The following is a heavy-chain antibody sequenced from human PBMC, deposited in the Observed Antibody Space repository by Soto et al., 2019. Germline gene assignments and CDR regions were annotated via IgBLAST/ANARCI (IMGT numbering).Heavy chain of an antibody. V-gene: IGHV4-59*08. J-gene: IGHJ5*02. CDR2: IYYSGST. CDR1: GGSISSYY. Sequence: PSETLSLTCTVSGGSISSYYWSWIRQPPGKGLEWIGYIYYSGSTNYNPSLKSRVTISVDTSKNQFSLKLSSVTAADTAVYYCARPSCSSTSCYEGGWFDPWGQGTLVTVSS. CDR3: ARPSCSSTSCYEGGWFDP. D-gene: IGHD2-2*01.